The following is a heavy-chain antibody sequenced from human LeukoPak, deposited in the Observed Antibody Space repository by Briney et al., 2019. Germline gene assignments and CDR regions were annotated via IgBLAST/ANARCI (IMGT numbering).Heavy chain of an antibody. V-gene: IGHV4-39*07. J-gene: IGHJ5*02. CDR3: ARDIYYGSGSYYKGWFDP. D-gene: IGHD3-10*01. CDR1: GGSISSGGYS. CDR2: IYYSGST. Sequence: SETLSLTCAVSGGSISSGGYSWSWIRQPPGKGLEWIGSIYYSGSTYYNPSLKSRVTISIDTSKNQFSLKLSSVTAADTAVYYCARDIYYGSGSYYKGWFDPWGQGTLVTVSS.